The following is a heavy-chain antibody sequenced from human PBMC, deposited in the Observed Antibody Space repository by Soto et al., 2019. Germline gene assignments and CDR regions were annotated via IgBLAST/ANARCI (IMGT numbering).Heavy chain of an antibody. CDR2: ISYDGDKT. Sequence: QVELVESGGGVVQPGRSLRISCAASGFSFGSYVMNWVRQAPGKGLECVAVISYDGDKTYYADSVKGRFTISRDNSNSTLYLQMNSPRAEDTAIYYCARGAGATDYFDYWGQGALVTVSS. CDR3: ARGAGATDYFDY. D-gene: IGHD1-26*01. J-gene: IGHJ4*02. V-gene: IGHV3-33*05. CDR1: GFSFGSYV.